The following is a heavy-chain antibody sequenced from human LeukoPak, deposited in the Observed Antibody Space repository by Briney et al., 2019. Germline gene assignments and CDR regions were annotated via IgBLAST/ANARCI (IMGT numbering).Heavy chain of an antibody. D-gene: IGHD3-22*01. J-gene: IGHJ1*01. CDR1: GGTFSSYA. V-gene: IGHV1-69*13. CDR2: IIPIFGTT. CDR3: ANYVNYYDSSGYYYKYFQH. Sequence: ASVKVSCKASGGTFSSYAISWVRQAPGQGLEWMGGIIPIFGTTNYAQKFQGRVTITADESTSTAYMELSSLRSEDTAVYYCANYVNYYDSSGYYYKYFQHWGQGTLVTVSS.